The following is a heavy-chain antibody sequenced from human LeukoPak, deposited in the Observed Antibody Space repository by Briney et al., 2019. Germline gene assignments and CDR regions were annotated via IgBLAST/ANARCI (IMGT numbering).Heavy chain of an antibody. CDR1: GFTFSSYA. CDR3: AKDGCGYSGYDWFDYFDY. V-gene: IGHV3-23*01. J-gene: IGHJ4*02. CDR2: ISGSGGST. Sequence: QPGGSLRLSCAASGFTFSSYAMSWVRQAPGKGLEWVSAISGSGGSTYYADSVKGRFTISRDNSKNTLYLQMNSLRAEDTAVYYCAKDGCGYSGYDWFDYFDYWGQGTLVTVSS. D-gene: IGHD5-12*01.